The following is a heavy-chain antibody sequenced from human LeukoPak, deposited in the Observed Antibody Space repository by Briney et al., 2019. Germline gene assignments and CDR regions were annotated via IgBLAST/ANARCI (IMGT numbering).Heavy chain of an antibody. V-gene: IGHV4-34*01. CDR1: GGSFSGYY. Sequence: SETLSLTCAVYGGSFSGYYWSWIRQPPGKGLEWIGEINHSGSTNYNPSLKSRVTISVDTSKNQFSLKLSSVTTADTAVYYCAREGRGQQLTPIDYWGPGALVTVSS. CDR2: INHSGST. J-gene: IGHJ4*02. CDR3: AREGRGQQLTPIDY. D-gene: IGHD6-13*01.